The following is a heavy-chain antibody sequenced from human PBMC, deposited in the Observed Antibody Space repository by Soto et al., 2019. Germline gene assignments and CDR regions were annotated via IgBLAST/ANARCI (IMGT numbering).Heavy chain of an antibody. CDR1: GFTFSNAW. V-gene: IGHV3-15*07. CDR2: IKSKAHGGTT. Sequence: GGSLRLSCAASGFTFSNAWINWVRQAPGKGQEWVGRIKSKAHGGTTDFAAPVRGRFAITRDDSRNKEKMQMKSLNTEDKEEFFCPPASFPPMIVFLFDYWGHGPLFTVS. D-gene: IGHD3-22*01. CDR3: PPASFPPMIVFLFDY. J-gene: IGHJ4*01.